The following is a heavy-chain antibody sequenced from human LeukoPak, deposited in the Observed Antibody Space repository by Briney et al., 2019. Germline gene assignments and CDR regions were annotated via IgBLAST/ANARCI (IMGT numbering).Heavy chain of an antibody. J-gene: IGHJ5*02. CDR2: INTYSGDT. Sequence: ASVMVSCKSSGYTFISYGISWVRQAPGQGLEWMGWINTYSGDTNYAQKVQGRVTLTRDTSTTTAYMELRSLRSDDTAVYYCARKWATSFDPWGQGTLVTVSS. V-gene: IGHV1-18*01. CDR3: ARKWATSFDP. D-gene: IGHD1-1*01. CDR1: GYTFISYG.